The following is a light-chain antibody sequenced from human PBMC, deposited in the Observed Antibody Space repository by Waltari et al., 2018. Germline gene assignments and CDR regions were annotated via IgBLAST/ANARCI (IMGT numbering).Light chain of an antibody. Sequence: QSALTQPRSVSGSPGQSVTISCTGTSSDVGGCTYVSWYQQHPDKAPKLIIYDINKRPSGVPDRFSGSKSGNTASLTISGLQAEDEADYYCCSYVGSNIYWVFGGGTKLTVL. V-gene: IGLV2-11*01. CDR3: CSYVGSNIYWV. CDR2: DIN. CDR1: SSDVGGCTY. J-gene: IGLJ3*02.